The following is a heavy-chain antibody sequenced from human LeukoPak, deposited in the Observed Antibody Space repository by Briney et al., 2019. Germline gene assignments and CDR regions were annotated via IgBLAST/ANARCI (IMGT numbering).Heavy chain of an antibody. Sequence: SGPTLVKPTQTLALTCTFSGFSLRTSGLGVGWIRQPPGKALEWLALIYWNDDKRYSPSLKSRLTITMNTSINQVVLTMTNMDPVATATCYCAYDHYDFWSGYEDMDCSGLATIVSGSS. CDR1: GFSLRTSGLG. J-gene: IGHJ4*02. D-gene: IGHD3-3*01. CDR3: AYDHYDFWSGYEDMDC. V-gene: IGHV2-5*01. CDR2: IYWNDDK.